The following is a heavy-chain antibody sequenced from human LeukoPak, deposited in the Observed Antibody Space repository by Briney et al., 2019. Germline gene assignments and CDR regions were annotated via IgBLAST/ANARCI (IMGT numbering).Heavy chain of an antibody. J-gene: IGHJ5*02. CDR3: ARGIAARPKLNWFDP. CDR2: ISSSSSYI. Sequence: GGSLRLSCAACGFTFSSYSMNWVRKAPGKGLVWVSSISSSSSYIYYADSVKGRFTISRDNAKNSLYLQMNSLRAEDTAVYYCARGIAARPKLNWFDPWGQGTLVTVSS. CDR1: GFTFSSYS. V-gene: IGHV3-21*01. D-gene: IGHD6-6*01.